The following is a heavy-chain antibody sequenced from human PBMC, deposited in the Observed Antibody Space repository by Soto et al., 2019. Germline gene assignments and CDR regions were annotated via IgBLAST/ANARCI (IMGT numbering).Heavy chain of an antibody. D-gene: IGHD3-9*01. J-gene: IGHJ5*02. CDR2: ISSSSSYI. CDR1: GFTFSSYS. Sequence: NPGGSLRLSCAASGFTFSSYSMNWVRQAPGKGLEWVSSISSSSSYIYYADSVKGRFTISRDNAKNSLYLQMNSLRAEDTAVYYCARDLPYYYDILTGYYGGPNWFDPWGQGNLVTVSS. V-gene: IGHV3-21*01. CDR3: ARDLPYYYDILTGYYGGPNWFDP.